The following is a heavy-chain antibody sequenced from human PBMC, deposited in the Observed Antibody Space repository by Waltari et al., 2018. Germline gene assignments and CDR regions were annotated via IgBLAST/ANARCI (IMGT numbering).Heavy chain of an antibody. CDR2: IYPSGST. D-gene: IGHD2-2*01. V-gene: IGHV4-61*02. CDR1: GGSISSGSYY. Sequence: QVQLQESGPGLVKPSQTLSLTCTVSGGSISSGSYYWSWIRQPAGKGLEWIGRIYPSGSTNYNPTRKSRVTISVDTSNNQFSLKRSSVTAADTAVYYCARVYCSSTSCFGGLFDYWGQGTLVTVSS. CDR3: ARVYCSSTSCFGGLFDY. J-gene: IGHJ4*02.